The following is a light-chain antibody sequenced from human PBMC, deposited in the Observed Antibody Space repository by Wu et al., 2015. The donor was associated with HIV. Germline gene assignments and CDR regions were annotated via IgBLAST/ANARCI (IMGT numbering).Light chain of an antibody. V-gene: IGKV3-20*01. J-gene: IGKJ5*01. CDR3: QQYSSSPIT. Sequence: EVVMTQSPATLSVSPGERVTLSCKASQSVGSNYLAWYQQKPGQAPRLLIHETSNRAADIPDRFSGTGSGTDFTLTISRVDPEDFAVYFCQQYSSSPITFGPGTRLEIK. CDR2: ETS. CDR1: QSVGSNY.